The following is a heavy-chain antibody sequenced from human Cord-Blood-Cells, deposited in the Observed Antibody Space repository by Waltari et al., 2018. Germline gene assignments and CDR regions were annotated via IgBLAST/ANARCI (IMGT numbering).Heavy chain of an antibody. CDR1: GYTFTGYY. CDR3: ARDRGYRYSSGWYYFDY. D-gene: IGHD6-19*01. CDR2: SNPNRGGT. Sequence: QVQLVQSGAEVKKPGASVKVSCKASGYTFTGYYMHWLRQAPGQGLEWIGWSNPNRGGTNYAQKFQGRVTMTRDTSSSTAYMELSRLRSDDTAVYYCARDRGYRYSSGWYYFDYWGQGTLVTVSS. V-gene: IGHV1-2*02. J-gene: IGHJ4*02.